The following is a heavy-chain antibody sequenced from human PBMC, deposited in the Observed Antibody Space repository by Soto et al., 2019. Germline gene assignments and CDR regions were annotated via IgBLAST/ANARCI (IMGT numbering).Heavy chain of an antibody. D-gene: IGHD3-10*01. CDR1: GFTFSSYW. J-gene: IGHJ4*02. V-gene: IGHV3-74*01. Sequence: GGSLRLSCAASGFTFSSYWMHWVRQVPGKGLLWVSRIDEYGSTINYADSVKGRFTISRDNARNTLYLEMNSLRAEDTALYYCTRDIGGKGAYWGPGTLVPVPS. CDR3: TRDIGGKGAY. CDR2: IDEYGSTI.